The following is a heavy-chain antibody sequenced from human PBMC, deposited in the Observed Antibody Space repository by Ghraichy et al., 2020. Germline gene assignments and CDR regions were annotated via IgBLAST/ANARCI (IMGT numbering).Heavy chain of an antibody. CDR3: ARETINCCHYLES. V-gene: IGHV3-48*02. CDR2: ISSSGSIV. Sequence: GGSLRLSCAASGFTFSSYGMNWVRQAPGKGLEWVSYISSSGSIVQYADSVKGRFTISRDNAQNSLYLQMSSLRDEDTAFYYCARETINCCHYLESWGQGTLVTVSS. D-gene: IGHD1-1*01. J-gene: IGHJ4*02. CDR1: GFTFSSYG.